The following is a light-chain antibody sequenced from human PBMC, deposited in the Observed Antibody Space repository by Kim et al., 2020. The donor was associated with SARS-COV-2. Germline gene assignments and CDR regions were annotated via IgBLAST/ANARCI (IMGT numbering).Light chain of an antibody. J-gene: IGKJ1*01. CDR3: QKYDSAPWT. V-gene: IGKV1-27*01. CDR1: QGISHS. Sequence: DIQMAQSPSSLSASVGDRVTITCRASQGISHSLAWYRQKPGKVPMLLIYGASTLQSGVPSRFSGSGSGTDFTHTISSLQPEDAATYYCQKYDSAPWTFGQGTKVDIK. CDR2: GAS.